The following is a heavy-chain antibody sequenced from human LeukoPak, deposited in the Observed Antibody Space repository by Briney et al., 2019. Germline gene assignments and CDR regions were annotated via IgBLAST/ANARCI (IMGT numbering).Heavy chain of an antibody. V-gene: IGHV4-59*01. Sequence: SETLSLTCTVSGSSINVYYWSWIRQPPGKGLEWIGYIYYSGSTNYNPSLKSRVTISVDTSKNQFSLKLSSVTAADTAVYYCARGSVATRFDDYWGQGTLVTVSS. CDR3: ARGSVATRFDDY. D-gene: IGHD4-23*01. CDR1: GSSINVYY. J-gene: IGHJ4*02. CDR2: IYYSGST.